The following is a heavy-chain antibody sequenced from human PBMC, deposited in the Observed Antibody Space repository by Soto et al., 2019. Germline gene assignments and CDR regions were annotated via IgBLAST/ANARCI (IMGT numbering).Heavy chain of an antibody. Sequence: ASVKVSCKASGYTFTSYGISWVRQAPGQGLEWMGWISAYNGNTNYAQKLQGRVTMTTDTSTSTAYMELRSLRSDDAAVYYCARAGEKLRFLEGLENYYYGMDVWGKGTTVTVSS. V-gene: IGHV1-18*01. CDR2: ISAYNGNT. CDR3: ARAGEKLRFLEGLENYYYGMDV. D-gene: IGHD3-3*01. CDR1: GYTFTSYG. J-gene: IGHJ6*04.